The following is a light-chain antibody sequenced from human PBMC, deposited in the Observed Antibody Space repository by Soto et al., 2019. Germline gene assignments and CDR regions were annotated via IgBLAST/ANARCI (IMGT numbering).Light chain of an antibody. J-gene: IGKJ4*01. CDR1: QDINRY. Sequence: IPLTQSPSFLSASVGDRVTINCRASQDINRYVAWYQQKSGQAPKLLIYRASNLRPGVPSRFSGSGSGTDFALTISNLQPEDFATYHCQQVDSYPLTFGGGT. CDR2: RAS. CDR3: QQVDSYPLT. V-gene: IGKV1-9*01.